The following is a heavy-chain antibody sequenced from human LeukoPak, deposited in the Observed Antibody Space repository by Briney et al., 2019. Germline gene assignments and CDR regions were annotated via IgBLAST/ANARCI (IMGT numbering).Heavy chain of an antibody. CDR1: GASVSSHF. Sequence: SETLSLTCGVSGASVSSHFWSWIRQTPGMGLEWIGYISNRGSTGYNPSLRSRVTISVDAPKSEVSLNVRSVSAADTAVYYCAKGVSGTYYAFDVWGQGRTV. J-gene: IGHJ3*01. CDR3: AKGVSGTYYAFDV. V-gene: IGHV4-59*02. CDR2: ISNRGST. D-gene: IGHD1-26*01.